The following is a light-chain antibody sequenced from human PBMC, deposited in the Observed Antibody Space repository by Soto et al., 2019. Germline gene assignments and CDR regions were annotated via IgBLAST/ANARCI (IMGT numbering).Light chain of an antibody. V-gene: IGKV2-30*01. CDR1: QSLVYSDGNIY. CDR3: MQGTHWPPIT. J-gene: IGKJ5*01. Sequence: DVVLTQSPLSLRVTLGQPASISCRSTQSLVYSDGNIYLNWFQQRPGQSPRRLIYKVSNRDSGVPDRFSGSGSGTDFTLKISRVAAEDVGVYYCMQGTHWPPITFGQGTRLEIK. CDR2: KVS.